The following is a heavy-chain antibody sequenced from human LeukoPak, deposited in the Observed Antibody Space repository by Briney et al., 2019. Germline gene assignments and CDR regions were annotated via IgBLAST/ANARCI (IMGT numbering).Heavy chain of an antibody. J-gene: IGHJ3*01. D-gene: IGHD2-2*01. V-gene: IGHV3-7*01. CDR2: IRDDGSGT. Sequence: GGSLRLSCAASRFPFFNYWMSWVRQAPGKGLEWVGNIRDDGSGTNYLDSVRGRFTISRDNAKNSLVLQMNSLRVEDTAVYYCAREIIGAMNAFDVWGQGTMVTVSS. CDR3: AREIIGAMNAFDV. CDR1: RFPFFNYW.